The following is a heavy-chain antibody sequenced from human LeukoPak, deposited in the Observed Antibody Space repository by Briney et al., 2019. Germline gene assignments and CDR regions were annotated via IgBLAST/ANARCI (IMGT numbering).Heavy chain of an antibody. Sequence: GSLRLSCAASGFTFSSYAMSWVRQPPGKGLEWIGSIYYSGSTYYNPSLKSRVTISVDTSKNQFSLKLSSVTAADTAVYYCARHPVEMATIRLGIPYRGYYFDYWGQGTLVTVSS. CDR1: GFTFSSYA. CDR2: IYYSGST. D-gene: IGHD5-24*01. V-gene: IGHV4-39*01. J-gene: IGHJ4*02. CDR3: ARHPVEMATIRLGIPYRGYYFDY.